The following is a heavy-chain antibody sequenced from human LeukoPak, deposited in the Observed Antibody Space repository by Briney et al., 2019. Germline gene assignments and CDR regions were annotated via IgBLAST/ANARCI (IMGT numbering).Heavy chain of an antibody. D-gene: IGHD3-10*01. CDR2: INHSGST. J-gene: IGHJ4*02. V-gene: IGHV4-34*01. CDR3: ARGRLASFGSGSYYNGRWYFDY. CDR1: GGSFSGYY. Sequence: PSETLSLTCAVYGGSFSGYYWSWIRQPPGKGLEWIGEINHSGSTNYNPSLKSRVTISVDTSKNQFSLKLSSVTAADTAVYYCARGRLASFGSGSYYNGRWYFDYWGQGTLVTVSS.